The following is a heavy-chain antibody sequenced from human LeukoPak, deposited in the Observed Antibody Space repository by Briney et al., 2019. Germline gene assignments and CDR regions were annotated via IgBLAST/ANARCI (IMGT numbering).Heavy chain of an antibody. CDR1: GFTFSSYV. CDR3: ARGNYGGDEGYYYYYGMDV. V-gene: IGHV3-30*03. J-gene: IGHJ6*02. Sequence: GRSLRLSCAASGFTFSSYVVVWVRQAPGKGLEWVAGISYDGNYKYYVDSVKGRFTISRDNSKSTLYLQMNSLRAGDTAIYYCARGNYGGDEGYYYYYGMDVWGQGTTVTASS. D-gene: IGHD4-23*01. CDR2: ISYDGNYK.